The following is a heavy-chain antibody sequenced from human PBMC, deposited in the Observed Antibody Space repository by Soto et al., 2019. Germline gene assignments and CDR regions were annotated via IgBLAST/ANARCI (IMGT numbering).Heavy chain of an antibody. CDR3: AREILWRYYYYHYFMDV. V-gene: IGHV3-7*01. CDR1: GFTFSSYW. J-gene: IGHJ6*03. CDR2: IKQDGSEK. Sequence: GGSLRLSCAASGFTFSSYWMSWVRQAPGKGLEWVANIKQDGSEKYYVDSVKGRFTISRDNAKNSLYLQMNSLRAEDTAVYYCAREILWRYYYYHYFMDVCGQGTSVPGSS. D-gene: IGHD2-21*01.